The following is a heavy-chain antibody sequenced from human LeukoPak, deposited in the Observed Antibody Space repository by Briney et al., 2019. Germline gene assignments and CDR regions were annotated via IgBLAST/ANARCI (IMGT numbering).Heavy chain of an antibody. CDR2: ISGSGDST. CDR1: GFTFSSCA. V-gene: IGHV3-23*01. J-gene: IGHJ4*02. D-gene: IGHD2-2*02. CDR3: AKSPHIDVVVPAAIYFDY. Sequence: GGSLRLSCAASGFTFSSCAMSWVRQPPRKGLEWGSTISGSGDSTYYADSVKGRFTISRDNSKDTLYLQMNSLRGEDTAVYYCAKSPHIDVVVPAAIYFDYRGEGAMVSVSS.